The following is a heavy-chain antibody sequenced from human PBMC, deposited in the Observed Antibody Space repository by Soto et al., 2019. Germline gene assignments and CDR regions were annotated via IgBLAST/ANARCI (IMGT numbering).Heavy chain of an antibody. D-gene: IGHD3-10*01. V-gene: IGHV4-34*01. CDR3: ARAAITMVRGVIPPPLKPYYYYMDV. Sequence: SETLSLTCAVYGGSFSGYYWSWIRQPPGKGLEWIGEINHSGSTNYNPSLKSRVTISVDTSKNQFSLKLSSVTAADTAVYYCARAAITMVRGVIPPPLKPYYYYMDVWGKGTTVTVS. J-gene: IGHJ6*03. CDR2: INHSGST. CDR1: GGSFSGYY.